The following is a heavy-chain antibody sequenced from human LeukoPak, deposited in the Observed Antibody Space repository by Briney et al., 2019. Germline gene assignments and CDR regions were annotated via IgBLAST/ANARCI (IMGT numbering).Heavy chain of an antibody. CDR2: INPSGGST. CDR1: GGTFSSYA. V-gene: IGHV1-46*01. Sequence: GSSVKVSCKASGGTFSSYAISWVRQAPGQGLEWMGIINPSGGSTSYAQKFQGRVTMTRDTSTSTVYMELSSLRSEDTAVYYCAREEGYSYGRTLDYWGQGTLVTVSS. J-gene: IGHJ4*02. CDR3: AREEGYSYGRTLDY. D-gene: IGHD5-18*01.